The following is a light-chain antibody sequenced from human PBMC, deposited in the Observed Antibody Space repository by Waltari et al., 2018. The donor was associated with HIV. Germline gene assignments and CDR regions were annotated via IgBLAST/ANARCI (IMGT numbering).Light chain of an antibody. CDR3: HSYDSSLSGSV. CDR2: GNT. J-gene: IGLJ3*02. Sequence: QSVLTQPPSVSGAPGQRVTISCTGIGPNLGAGYVVHWYQQRPGTAPKVLIYGNTHRPSGVPDRFTGSKSGSSASLVITGLQAEDEADYYCHSYDSSLSGSVFGGGTKLTVL. CDR1: GPNLGAGYV. V-gene: IGLV1-40*01.